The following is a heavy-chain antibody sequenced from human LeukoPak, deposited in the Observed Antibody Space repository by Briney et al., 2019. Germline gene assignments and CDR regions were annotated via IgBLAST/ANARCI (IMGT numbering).Heavy chain of an antibody. CDR2: IYYSGST. J-gene: IGHJ6*03. CDR1: GGSISSYY. CDR3: ARVEEGYGSGRRENYYYYYMDV. V-gene: IGHV4-59*01. Sequence: SETLSLTCTVSGGSISSYYWSRIRQPPGKGLEWIGYIYYSGSTNYNHSLKSRVIISVDTSKNQFSLKLSSVAAAGTAVYYCARVEEGYGSGRRENYYYYYMDVWGKGTTVTISS. D-gene: IGHD3-10*01.